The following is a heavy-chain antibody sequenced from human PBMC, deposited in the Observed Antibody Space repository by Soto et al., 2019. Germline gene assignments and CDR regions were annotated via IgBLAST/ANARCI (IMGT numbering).Heavy chain of an antibody. CDR3: AIGYSSGWYIRRGGPFDY. CDR1: GYTFTGYY. CDR2: INPNSGGT. Sequence: ASVKVSCKASGYTFTGYYMHWVRQAPGQGLEWMGWINPNSGGTNYAQKFQGRVTMTRDTSISTAYMELSRLRPDDTAVYYCAIGYSSGWYIRRGGPFDYWGQGTLVTVS. J-gene: IGHJ4*02. D-gene: IGHD6-19*01. V-gene: IGHV1-2*02.